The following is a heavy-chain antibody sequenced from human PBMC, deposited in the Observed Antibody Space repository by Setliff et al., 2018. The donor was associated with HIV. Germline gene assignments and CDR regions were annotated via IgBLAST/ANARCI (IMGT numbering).Heavy chain of an antibody. V-gene: IGHV3-74*01. CDR3: SARYSYGPQFDY. CDR2: VNRDGSST. J-gene: IGHJ4*02. CDR1: GFTFDRFW. D-gene: IGHD5-18*01. Sequence: GGSLRLSCAASGFTFDRFWMHWVRQAPGKGLVWVSRVNRDGSSTTYADSVKDRFTISRDNAKNTLYLQMNSLKTEDTAMYYCSARYSYGPQFDYWGQGTLVTVSS.